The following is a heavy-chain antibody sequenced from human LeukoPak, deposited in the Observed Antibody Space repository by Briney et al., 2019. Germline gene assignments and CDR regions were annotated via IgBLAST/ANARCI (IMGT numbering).Heavy chain of an antibody. D-gene: IGHD3-16*01. V-gene: IGHV4-39*07. J-gene: IGHJ6*02. Sequence: SETLSLTCTVSGCSISSSSYYWGWIRQPPGKGLEWIGSIYYSGSTYYNPSLKSRVTISVDTSNNQFSLKLSSVTAADTAVYYCARTFRGVVDVWGQGTTVTVSS. CDR3: ARTFRGVVDV. CDR1: GCSISSSSYY. CDR2: IYYSGST.